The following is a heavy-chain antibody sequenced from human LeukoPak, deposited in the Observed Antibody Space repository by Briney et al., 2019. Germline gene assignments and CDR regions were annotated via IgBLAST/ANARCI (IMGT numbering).Heavy chain of an antibody. CDR1: GFIFSNYW. D-gene: IGHD5-24*01. CDR3: ATLDGYNGYFDY. Sequence: GGSLRLSCAASGFIFSNYWMSWVRQAPGKGLEWVANIKQDGSDKYYVDSVKGRFTISRDNAKNTLYLQMNSLRAEDTAVYYCATLDGYNGYFDYWGQGTLVTVSS. J-gene: IGHJ4*02. CDR2: IKQDGSDK. V-gene: IGHV3-7*01.